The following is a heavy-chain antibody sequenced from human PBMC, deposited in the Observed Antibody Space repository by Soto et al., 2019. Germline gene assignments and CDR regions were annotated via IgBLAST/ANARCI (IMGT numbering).Heavy chain of an antibody. D-gene: IGHD2-2*01. CDR1: GFTFSSFG. J-gene: IGHJ6*02. V-gene: IGHV3-30*18. CDR2: ISYDGSNK. Sequence: GVSLRLASATSGFTFSSFGMHRVRQAPGMVLEWVAVISYDGSNKYYADSVKGRFTISRDNSKNTLYLQMNSLRAEDTAVYYCAKEDIVVVPPATRYYYYGMDVWGQGT. CDR3: AKEDIVVVPPATRYYYYGMDV.